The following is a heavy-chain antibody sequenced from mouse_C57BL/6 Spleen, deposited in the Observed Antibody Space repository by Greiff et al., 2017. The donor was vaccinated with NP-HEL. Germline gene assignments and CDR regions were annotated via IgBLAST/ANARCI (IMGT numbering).Heavy chain of an antibody. Sequence: EVHLVESGGDLVKPGGSLKLSCAASGFTFSSYGMSWVRQTPDKRLEWVATISSGGSYTYYPDSVKGRFTISRDNAKNTLYLQMSSLKSEDTAMYYCARREMVTTEGHYFDYWGQGTTLTVSS. CDR3: ARREMVTTEGHYFDY. CDR1: GFTFSSYG. V-gene: IGHV5-6*01. CDR2: ISSGGSYT. D-gene: IGHD2-2*01. J-gene: IGHJ2*01.